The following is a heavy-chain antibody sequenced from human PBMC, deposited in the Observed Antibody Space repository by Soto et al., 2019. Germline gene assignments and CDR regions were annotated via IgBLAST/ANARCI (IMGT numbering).Heavy chain of an antibody. J-gene: IGHJ6*02. CDR1: GYTFTSYG. CDR3: ARDLAGALGAV. D-gene: IGHD3-16*01. CDR2: ISDYNGNT. Sequence: QVQLVQSGAEVKKPGASLKVSCKASGYTFTSYGISWVRQAPGQGLEWMGWISDYNGNTKYAQKHQGKVNMTTDASTNTADMELRSLRSDDTAVYYCARDLAGALGAVWSHATTVTVTS. V-gene: IGHV1-18*01.